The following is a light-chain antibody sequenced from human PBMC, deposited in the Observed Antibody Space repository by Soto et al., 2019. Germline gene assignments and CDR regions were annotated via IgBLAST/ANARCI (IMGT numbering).Light chain of an antibody. Sequence: EIVLTQSPGTLSLSPGERATLSCRASQSVSSSYLDWYQQKPGQAPRLLIYGASSRATVIPDRFSGSGSGTDFTLTISRLEPEDFAVYYCQQYGSSPSCTFGQGNKGEIK. V-gene: IGKV3-20*01. CDR1: QSVSSSY. CDR2: GAS. CDR3: QQYGSSPSCT. J-gene: IGKJ1*01.